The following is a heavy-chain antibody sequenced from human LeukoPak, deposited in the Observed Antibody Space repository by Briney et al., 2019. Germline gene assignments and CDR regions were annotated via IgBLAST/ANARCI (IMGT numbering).Heavy chain of an antibody. CDR1: GYTFTSYG. J-gene: IGHJ4*02. CDR3: ARDVLHRIHYDSSAYYPGSSY. D-gene: IGHD3-22*01. V-gene: IGHV1-18*01. Sequence: ASVKVSCKASGYTFTSYGITWVRQAPGQGLEWMGWISAYNAYTYYAQKLQGRVTMTTDTSTSTAYMELRSLRSDDTAVYYCARDVLHRIHYDSSAYYPGSSYWGQGTLVTVSS. CDR2: ISAYNAYT.